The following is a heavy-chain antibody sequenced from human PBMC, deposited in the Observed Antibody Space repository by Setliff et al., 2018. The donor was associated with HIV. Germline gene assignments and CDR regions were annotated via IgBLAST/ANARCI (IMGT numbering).Heavy chain of an antibody. J-gene: IGHJ4*02. V-gene: IGHV4-34*01. D-gene: IGHD4-17*01. CDR3: MYGGRTATTH. CDR1: GVPLSDYY. CDR2: VNHNGNV. Sequence: PSETLSLTCTLNGVPLSDYYWNWIRQSPGKGLEWIVEVNHNGNVNYNPSLKSRVTISRDNAKYSLYLQMNTLRVEDTAVYYCMYGGRTATTHWGQGTLVTVSS.